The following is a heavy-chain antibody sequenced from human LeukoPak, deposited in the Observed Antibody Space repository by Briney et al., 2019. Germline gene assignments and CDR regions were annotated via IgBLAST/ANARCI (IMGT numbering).Heavy chain of an antibody. J-gene: IGHJ4*02. Sequence: ASVKVSCKVSGYTFTSYDINWVRQATGQGLEWMGWMNPNSGNTGYAQKFQGRVTMTRNTSISTAYMELSSLRSEDTAVYYCARDSGYCSSTSCRRDYWGQGTLVTVSS. CDR3: ARDSGYCSSTSCRRDY. CDR1: GYTFTSYD. CDR2: MNPNSGNT. V-gene: IGHV1-8*01. D-gene: IGHD2-2*01.